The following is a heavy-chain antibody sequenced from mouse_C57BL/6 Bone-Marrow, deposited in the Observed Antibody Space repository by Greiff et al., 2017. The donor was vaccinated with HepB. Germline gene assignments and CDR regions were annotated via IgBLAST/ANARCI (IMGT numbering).Heavy chain of an antibody. V-gene: IGHV5-4*03. CDR1: GFTFSSYA. CDR2: ISDGGSYT. D-gene: IGHD2-5*01. J-gene: IGHJ2*01. Sequence: EVKVVESGGGLVKPGGSLKLSCAASGFTFSSYAMPWVRQTPEKRLEWVATISDGGSYTYYPDNVKGRFTISRDNAKNNLYLQMSHLKSEDTAMYYCARGYYSNYFDYWGQGTTLTVSS. CDR3: ARGYYSNYFDY.